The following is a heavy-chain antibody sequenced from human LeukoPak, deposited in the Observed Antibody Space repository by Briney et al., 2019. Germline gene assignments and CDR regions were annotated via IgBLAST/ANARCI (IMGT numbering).Heavy chain of an antibody. CDR3: ARSRSVAVSEFAY. V-gene: IGHV4-61*02. CDR1: GGSISSGSYY. D-gene: IGHD2-21*01. CDR2: IYTSGST. Sequence: SSETLSLTCTVSGGSISSGSYYWSWIRQPAGKGLEWIGRIYTSGSTNYNPSLKSRVTISVDTSKNQFSLNLSSVTAADTAIYYCARSRSVAVSEFAYWGQGTLVTVSS. J-gene: IGHJ4*02.